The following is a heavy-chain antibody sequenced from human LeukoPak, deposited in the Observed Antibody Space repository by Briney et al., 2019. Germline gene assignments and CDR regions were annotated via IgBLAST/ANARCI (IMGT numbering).Heavy chain of an antibody. CDR1: GFTFSDYY. CDR3: ARDQYYFDY. V-gene: IGHV3-11*06. CDR2: ISSSSSYI. Sequence: GGSLRLSCAASGFTFSDYYMSWIRQAPGKGLEWVSSISSSSSYIYYADSVKGRSTISRDNAKNSLYLQMNSLRAEDTAVYYCARDQYYFDYWGQGTLVTVSS. J-gene: IGHJ4*02.